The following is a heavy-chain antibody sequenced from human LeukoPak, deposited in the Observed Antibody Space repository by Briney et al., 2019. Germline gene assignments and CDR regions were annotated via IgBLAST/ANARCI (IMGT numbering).Heavy chain of an antibody. CDR2: IWYDGSNK. V-gene: IGHV3-33*01. CDR1: GFTFSSYG. CDR3: ARERSIAAAGETRRDYYYYYMDV. Sequence: GGSLRLSCAASGFTFSSYGMHWVRQAPGKGLEWVAVIWYDGSNKYYADSVKGRFTISRDNSKNTLYLQMNSLRAEDTAVYYCARERSIAAAGETRRDYYYYYMDVWGKGTTVTVSS. J-gene: IGHJ6*03. D-gene: IGHD6-13*01.